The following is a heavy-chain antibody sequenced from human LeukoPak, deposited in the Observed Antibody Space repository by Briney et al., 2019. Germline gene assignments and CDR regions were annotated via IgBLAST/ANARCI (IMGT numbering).Heavy chain of an antibody. CDR2: ISAYNGNT. V-gene: IGHV1-18*01. Sequence: ASVKVSCTASGYTFTSYGISWVRQAPGQGLEWMGWISAYNGNTNYAQKLQGRVTMTTDTSTSTAYMELRSLRSDDTAVYYCARDRGSSWSFYYYYGMDVWGQGTTVTVSS. D-gene: IGHD6-13*01. CDR3: ARDRGSSWSFYYYYGMDV. CDR1: GYTFTSYG. J-gene: IGHJ6*02.